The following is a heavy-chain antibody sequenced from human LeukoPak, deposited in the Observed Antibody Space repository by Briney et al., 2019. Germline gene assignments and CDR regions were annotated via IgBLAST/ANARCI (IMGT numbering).Heavy chain of an antibody. CDR2: INPSGGST. V-gene: IGHV1-46*01. CDR3: ARDARTSYDSSGYYFDY. D-gene: IGHD3-22*01. J-gene: IGHJ4*02. CDR1: GYTFTSYY. Sequence: ASVKVSCKASGYTFTSYYMHWVRRAPGQGLEWMGIINPSGGSTSYAQKFQGRVTMTRDTSTSTVYMELSSLRSEDTAVYYCARDARTSYDSSGYYFDYWGQGTLVTVSS.